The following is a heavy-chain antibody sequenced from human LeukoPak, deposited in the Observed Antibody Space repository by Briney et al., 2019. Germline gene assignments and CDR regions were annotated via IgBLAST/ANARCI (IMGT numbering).Heavy chain of an antibody. D-gene: IGHD3-10*01. J-gene: IGHJ4*02. CDR1: GFTFSSYA. Sequence: GGSLRLSCAASGFTFSSYAMSWVRQAPGKGLEWASAISGSGGSTYYADSVKGRFTISRDNSKNTLYLQMNSLRAEDTAVYYCAKRMVRGVTRYFDYWGQGTLVTVSS. CDR3: AKRMVRGVTRYFDY. CDR2: ISGSGGST. V-gene: IGHV3-23*01.